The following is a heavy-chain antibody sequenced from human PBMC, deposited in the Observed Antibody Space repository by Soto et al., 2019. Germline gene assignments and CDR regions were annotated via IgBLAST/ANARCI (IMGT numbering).Heavy chain of an antibody. V-gene: IGHV4-38-2*01. CDR1: GYSISSGYY. D-gene: IGHD3-10*01. CDR3: ARKSFFDY. CDR2: IYHTGST. Sequence: NPSETLSLTCAVSGYSISSGYYWGWIRQPPGKGLEWIGSIYHTGSTHYNPSLKSRVTISVDTSKNQFSLKLSSVTAADTAVYYCARKSFFDYWGQGTLVTVSS. J-gene: IGHJ4*02.